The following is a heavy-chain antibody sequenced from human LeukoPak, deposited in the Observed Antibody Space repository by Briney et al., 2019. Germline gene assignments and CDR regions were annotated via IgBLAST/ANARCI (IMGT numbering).Heavy chain of an antibody. D-gene: IGHD1-26*01. CDR3: ARDHYPSRAFDI. CDR1: GGSISSYY. J-gene: IGHJ3*02. V-gene: IGHV4-4*07. Sequence: SETLSLTCAVSGGSISSYYWSWIRQPAGKGLEWIGRIYTSGSTNYNPSLKSRVTMSVDTSKNQFSLKLSSVTAADTAVYYCARDHYPSRAFDIWGQGTMVTVPS. CDR2: IYTSGST.